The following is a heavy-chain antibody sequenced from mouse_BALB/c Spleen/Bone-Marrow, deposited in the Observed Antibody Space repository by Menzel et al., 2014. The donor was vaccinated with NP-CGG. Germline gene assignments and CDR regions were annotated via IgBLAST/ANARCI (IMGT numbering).Heavy chain of an antibody. J-gene: IGHJ1*01. CDR3: ARDENYDIYWYFDV. Sequence: DVQLVESGGGLVQPGGSLRLSCAASGFTFTDYYMSWVRQTPGKALEWLGFIRNKANGYTTDYSVSVKGRFTISRDNSQSILYLQMNTLRAEDSATYYCARDENYDIYWYFDVWGAGTTVTVSS. CDR2: IRNKANGYTT. CDR1: GFTFTDYY. D-gene: IGHD1-1*01. V-gene: IGHV7-3*02.